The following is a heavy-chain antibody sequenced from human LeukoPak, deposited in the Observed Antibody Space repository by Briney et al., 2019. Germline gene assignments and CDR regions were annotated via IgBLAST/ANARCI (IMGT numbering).Heavy chain of an antibody. V-gene: IGHV4-39*07. D-gene: IGHD3-10*01. CDR3: AREGLHITMVRGVIHSYYMDV. J-gene: IGHJ6*03. CDR2: IYYSGVT. Sequence: GLVKPGGSLRLSCAASGFTFSNAWMSWIRQPPGKGLEWIGTIYYSGVTYYSPSLRSRVTVSVDTSKNQFSLRLSSVTAADTAVYYCAREGLHITMVRGVIHSYYMDVWGKGTTVTVSS. CDR1: GFTFSNAW.